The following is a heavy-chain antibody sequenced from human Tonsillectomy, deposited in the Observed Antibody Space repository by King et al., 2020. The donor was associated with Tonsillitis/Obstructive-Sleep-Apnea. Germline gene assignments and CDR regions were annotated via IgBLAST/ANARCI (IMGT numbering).Heavy chain of an antibody. D-gene: IGHD3-22*01. CDR1: GGSISSYY. CDR3: AREGDRSGYQGGWFDP. V-gene: IGHV4-59*01. Sequence: QLQESGPGLVKPSETLSLTCTVSGGSISSYYWSWIRQPPGKGLEWIGYIYYSGSTNYNPSLKSRVTISVDTSKNQFSLKLSSVTAADTAVYYCAREGDRSGYQGGWFDPWGQGTLVTVSS. J-gene: IGHJ5*02. CDR2: IYYSGST.